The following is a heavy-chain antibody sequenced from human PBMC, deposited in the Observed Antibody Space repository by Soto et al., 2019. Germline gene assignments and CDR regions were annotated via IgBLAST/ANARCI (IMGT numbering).Heavy chain of an antibody. CDR3: ARVPRVGATDRGAFDI. V-gene: IGHV1-2*04. D-gene: IGHD1-26*01. Sequence: ASVKVSCKASGYTFTGYYMHWVRQSPGQGLEWMGWINPNSGGTNYAQKFQGWVTMTRDTSISTAYMELSRLRSDDTAVYYCARVPRVGATDRGAFDIWGQGTMVTVSS. J-gene: IGHJ3*02. CDR2: INPNSGGT. CDR1: GYTFTGYY.